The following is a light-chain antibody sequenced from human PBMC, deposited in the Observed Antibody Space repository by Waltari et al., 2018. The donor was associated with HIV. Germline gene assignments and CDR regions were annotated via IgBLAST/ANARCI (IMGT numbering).Light chain of an antibody. V-gene: IGLV2-23*02. CDR2: DIN. Sequence: QSALTQPASVSGSPGQSITISCTGTSSDVGGYNYVSWYQQHPGKAPKLMIYDINKRPSGVSNRFSGPKSGNTGSLTSSGVQAEDEADYYCCSHAGTTTLVFGGGTKLTVL. CDR3: CSHAGTTTLV. CDR1: SSDVGGYNY. J-gene: IGLJ2*01.